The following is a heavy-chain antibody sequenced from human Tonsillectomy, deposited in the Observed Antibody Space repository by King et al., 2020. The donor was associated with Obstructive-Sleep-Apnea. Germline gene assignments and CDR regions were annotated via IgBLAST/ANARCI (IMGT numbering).Heavy chain of an antibody. V-gene: IGHV3-23*04. CDR2: ISGSGGST. Sequence: VQLVESGGGLGQPGGSLRLSCAASGFTFISYAMSWVRQAPGKGLEWVSAISGSGGSTYYADSVKGRFTISRDNSKKTLYLQMNSLRAEDTAVYYCAKGDDIAATGSVFDYWGQGTLVTVSS. CDR3: AKGDDIAATGSVFDY. D-gene: IGHD6-13*01. J-gene: IGHJ4*02. CDR1: GFTFISYA.